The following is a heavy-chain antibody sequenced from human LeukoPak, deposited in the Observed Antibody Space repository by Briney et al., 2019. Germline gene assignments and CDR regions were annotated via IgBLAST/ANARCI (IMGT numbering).Heavy chain of an antibody. D-gene: IGHD1-7*01. Sequence: GGSLRLSCAASGFTFSSDVISWVRQAPGKGLEWVSAISGSGGRTYYADSVKGRFTISRDNSKNTLYLQMNSLRAEDTAVYYCAKVRVVFNWNYAYYFDNWGQGTLVTVSS. V-gene: IGHV3-23*01. CDR2: ISGSGGRT. CDR1: GFTFSSDV. J-gene: IGHJ4*02. CDR3: AKVRVVFNWNYAYYFDN.